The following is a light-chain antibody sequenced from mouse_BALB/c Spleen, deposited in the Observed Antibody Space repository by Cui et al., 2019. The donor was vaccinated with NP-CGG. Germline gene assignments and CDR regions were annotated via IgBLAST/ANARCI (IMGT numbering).Light chain of an antibody. V-gene: IGLV1*01. CDR1: IGAVTTSHY. J-gene: IGLJ1*01. CDR2: GTN. Sequence: QAVVTQESALTTSPGETVTLTCRSSIGAVTTSHYANWVQEKPDHLFTGLIGGTNNQVPGIPARFSGSLIGDKAALTITGAQTEDEAIYFCALWYSNHWVFGGGTKLTVL. CDR3: ALWYSNHWV.